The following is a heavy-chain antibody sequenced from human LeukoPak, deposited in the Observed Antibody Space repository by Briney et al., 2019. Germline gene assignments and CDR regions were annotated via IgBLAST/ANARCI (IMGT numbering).Heavy chain of an antibody. J-gene: IGHJ4*02. CDR1: GFTFSSYA. CDR2: ISGSGGST. V-gene: IGHV3-23*01. CDR3: AKAQGYSSGNYFDY. D-gene: IGHD6-19*01. Sequence: GGSLRLSCAASGFTFSSYAMSWVRQAPGKGLEWVSAISGSGGSTYYADSVKGRFTISRDNSKNTLYLQMDSLRAEDTAVYYCAKAQGYSSGNYFDYWGQGTLVTVSS.